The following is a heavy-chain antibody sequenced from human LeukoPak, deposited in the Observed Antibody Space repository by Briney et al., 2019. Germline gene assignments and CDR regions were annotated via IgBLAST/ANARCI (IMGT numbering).Heavy chain of an antibody. Sequence: SETLSLTCTVSGGSISSSSYYWGWIRQPPGKGLEWIGSIYYSGSTYYNPSLKSRVTISVDTSKNQFSLKLSSVTAADTAVYYCAGPFLNYYGSGDYYYYYGTDVWGQGTTVTVSS. CDR3: AGPFLNYYGSGDYYYYYGTDV. J-gene: IGHJ6*02. CDR1: GGSISSSSYY. D-gene: IGHD3-10*01. V-gene: IGHV4-39*01. CDR2: IYYSGST.